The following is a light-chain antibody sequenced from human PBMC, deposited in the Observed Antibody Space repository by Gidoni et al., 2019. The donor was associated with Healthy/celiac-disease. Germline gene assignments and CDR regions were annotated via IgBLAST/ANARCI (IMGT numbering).Light chain of an antibody. CDR2: DAS. CDR3: QQRSNWPST. J-gene: IGKJ5*01. V-gene: IGKV3-11*01. CDR1: QSVSSY. Sequence: EIVLTQSPATLSLSPGERATLSCRASQSVSSYLAWYQQKPGQAPRLLIYDASNRATGIPARFSGSGSGTDFPLTISRLEPEDFAVYYCQQRSNWPSTFGQGTRLEIK.